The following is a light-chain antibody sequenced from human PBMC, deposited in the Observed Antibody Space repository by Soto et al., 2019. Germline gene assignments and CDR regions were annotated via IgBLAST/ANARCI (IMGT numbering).Light chain of an antibody. J-gene: IGKJ5*01. CDR1: QGISSY. CDR3: QQLNSYPIT. V-gene: IGKV1-9*01. CDR2: AAS. Sequence: IQLTQSTSSLSASVGDRVTITCRASQGISSYLAWYQQKPGKAPKLLISAASTLQSGVPSRFSGSGSGTDYTLTISSLQPEDFAIYFRQQLNSYPITFGQGTRLEIK.